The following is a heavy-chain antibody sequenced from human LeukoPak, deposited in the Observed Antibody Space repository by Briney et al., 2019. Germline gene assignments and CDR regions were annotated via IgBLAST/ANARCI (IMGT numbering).Heavy chain of an antibody. J-gene: IGHJ4*02. CDR3: ARAARHPAYSSSWFDY. V-gene: IGHV1-69*13. Sequence: SVKVSCKASGGTFSSYAISWVRQAPGQGLEWMGGIIPIFGTANYAQKFQGRVTITADESTSTAYMELSSLRSEDTAVYYCARAARHPAYSSSWFDYWGQGTLVTVSS. D-gene: IGHD6-13*01. CDR1: GGTFSSYA. CDR2: IIPIFGTA.